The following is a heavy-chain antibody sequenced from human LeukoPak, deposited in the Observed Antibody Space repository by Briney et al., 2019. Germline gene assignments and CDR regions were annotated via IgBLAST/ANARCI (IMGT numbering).Heavy chain of an antibody. J-gene: IGHJ6*02. V-gene: IGHV1-2*02. D-gene: IGHD3-3*01. CDR2: INPNSGYT. Sequence: ASVKVSCKASGYTFTAYYMHWVRRAPGQGLEWMGWINPNSGYTNYAEKFQGRATMTRDTSISTAYMELNRLRSDDAAVYYCASPFDLDVWGQGTTVTVSS. CDR1: GYTFTAYY. CDR3: ASPFDLDV.